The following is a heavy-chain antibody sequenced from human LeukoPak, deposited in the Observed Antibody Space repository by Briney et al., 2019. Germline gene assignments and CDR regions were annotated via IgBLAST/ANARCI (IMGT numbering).Heavy chain of an antibody. CDR2: IRSEEYGGTP. Sequence: GGSLRLSCRGSGFTFSDYAVTWVRQAPGKGLQWVGFIRSEEYGGTPDYATSVKGRFTISRENSESIAYLQMNSLRTEDTAVYYCTRALSGWTGYSDFWGQGTLVTVSS. J-gene: IGHJ4*02. V-gene: IGHV3-49*04. D-gene: IGHD6-19*01. CDR3: TRALSGWTGYSDF. CDR1: GFTFSDYA.